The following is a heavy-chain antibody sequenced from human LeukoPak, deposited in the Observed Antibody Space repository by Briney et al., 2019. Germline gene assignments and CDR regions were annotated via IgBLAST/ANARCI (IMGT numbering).Heavy chain of an antibody. CDR3: ARAGSYGYYGMDV. CDR2: IYSGGST. Sequence: GGSLRLSCAASGFTVSSNYMSWVRQAPGKGLEWVSVIYSGGSTYYADSVNGRFTISRDNSKNTLYLQMNSLRAEDTAVYYCARAGSYGYYGMDVWGQGTTVTVSS. J-gene: IGHJ6*02. D-gene: IGHD4-17*01. V-gene: IGHV3-66*01. CDR1: GFTVSSNY.